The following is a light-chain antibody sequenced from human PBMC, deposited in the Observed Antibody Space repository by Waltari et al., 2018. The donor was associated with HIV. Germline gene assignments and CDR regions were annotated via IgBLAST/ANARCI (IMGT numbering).Light chain of an antibody. CDR2: GTI. CDR3: QSYDSSLSGSDVV. J-gene: IGLJ2*01. Sequence: QSVVTQPPSVSGAPGQRVTISCTGSSSNIGAGYDVHWYQQLPGTAPKLLSYGTITRPSGVPDRFSGSKSGTSASLAITGLQAEDEADYYCQSYDSSLSGSDVVFGGGTELTVL. V-gene: IGLV1-40*01. CDR1: SSNIGAGYD.